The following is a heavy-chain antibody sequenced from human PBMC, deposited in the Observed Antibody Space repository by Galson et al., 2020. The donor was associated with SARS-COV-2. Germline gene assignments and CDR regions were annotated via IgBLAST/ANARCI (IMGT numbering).Heavy chain of an antibody. D-gene: IGHD6-13*01. CDR3: ARDLLSSSSWEKYYYYYGMDV. J-gene: IGHJ6*02. Sequence: SETLSLTCTVSGGSISSGGYYWSWIRQHPGKGLEWIGYIYYSGSTYYNPSLKSRVTISVDTSKNQFSLKLSSVTAADTAVDYCARDLLSSSSWEKYYYYYGMDVGGQGTTVTVSS. CDR1: GGSISSGGYY. V-gene: IGHV4-31*03. CDR2: IYYSGST.